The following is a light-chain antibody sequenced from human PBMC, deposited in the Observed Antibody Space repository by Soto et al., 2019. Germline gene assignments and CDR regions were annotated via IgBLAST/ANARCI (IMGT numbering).Light chain of an antibody. Sequence: QSALTQPASVSGSPGQSITISCTGTSSDVGGYHYVSWYQHHPGKAPKLMIYDVSTRPSGVSNRFSGSKSGNTASLTISGLQAEDEADYHCHSYTSSTTYVFGTGTKVTVL. CDR1: SSDVGGYHY. J-gene: IGLJ1*01. CDR3: HSYTSSTTYV. CDR2: DVS. V-gene: IGLV2-14*03.